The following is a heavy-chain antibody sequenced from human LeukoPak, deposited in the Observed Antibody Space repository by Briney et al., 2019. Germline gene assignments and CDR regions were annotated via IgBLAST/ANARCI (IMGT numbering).Heavy chain of an antibody. J-gene: IGHJ4*02. D-gene: IGHD2-8*02. CDR1: GFTFSSFG. V-gene: IGHV3-30*02. CDR2: IGYTGTDT. Sequence: GGSLRLSCAPSGFTFSSFGMHWVRQAPGEGLEWGAYIGYTGTDTYYADSVKGRFTISRDNSKNTVHLQVNSLRAADTALYSCARDLTERKYYIAYWGQGTLVTVSS. CDR3: ARDLTERKYYIAY.